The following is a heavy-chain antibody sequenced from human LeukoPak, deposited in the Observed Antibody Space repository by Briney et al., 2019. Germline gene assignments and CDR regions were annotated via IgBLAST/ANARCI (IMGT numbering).Heavy chain of an antibody. Sequence: GGSLKLSCAASGFTFSSHGMHWVRQAPGKGLEWVAFIRYDGTNKYYADSVKGRFTISRDNSKNTLYLQMNSLRAEDTAVYYCAKDKDSTNWYFDYWGQGTLVTVSS. CDR1: GFTFSSHG. CDR3: AKDKDSTNWYFDY. J-gene: IGHJ4*02. V-gene: IGHV3-30*02. CDR2: IRYDGTNK. D-gene: IGHD2-15*01.